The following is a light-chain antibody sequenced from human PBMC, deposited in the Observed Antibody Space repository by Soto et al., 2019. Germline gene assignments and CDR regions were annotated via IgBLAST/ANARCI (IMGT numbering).Light chain of an antibody. CDR2: GAS. J-gene: IGKJ5*01. V-gene: IGKV1-6*01. CDR3: QKLN. CDR1: QGIRTD. Sequence: AVQLTQSPSSLPASVGAAATITCRASQGIRTDLGRYQQKPGQAPKVLIFGASTLQSGVPSRFSGSGSGTDFTLTISNLQPEDFASYYCQKLNFGQGTRLEIK.